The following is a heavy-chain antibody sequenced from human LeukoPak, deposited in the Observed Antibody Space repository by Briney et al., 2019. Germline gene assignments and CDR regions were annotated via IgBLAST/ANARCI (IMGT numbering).Heavy chain of an antibody. Sequence: GGSLRLSCAASGFTFSSYAMTWVRQAPGKGLEWVSSVSGSGDSKYYADSVRGRFTISRDNARNSLYLQMNSLRAEDTAIYYCARSGHSSSSFDYWGQGTLVTVSS. CDR1: GFTFSSYA. V-gene: IGHV3-23*01. D-gene: IGHD6-6*01. J-gene: IGHJ4*02. CDR2: VSGSGDSK. CDR3: ARSGHSSSSFDY.